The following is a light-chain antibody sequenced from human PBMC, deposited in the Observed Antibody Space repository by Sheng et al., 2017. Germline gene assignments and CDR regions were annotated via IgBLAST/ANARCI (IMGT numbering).Light chain of an antibody. CDR2: DVS. J-gene: IGLJ2*01. V-gene: IGLV2-14*03. CDR1: SSDVGGYNY. Sequence: QSALTQPASVSGSPGQSITISCTGTSSDVGGYNYVSWYQQHPGKAPKLMIYDVSNRPSGVSDRFSGSKSGNTASLTISGLQAENEADYYCSSYTGSSTDVLIGGGTKLTVL. CDR3: SSYTGSSTDVL.